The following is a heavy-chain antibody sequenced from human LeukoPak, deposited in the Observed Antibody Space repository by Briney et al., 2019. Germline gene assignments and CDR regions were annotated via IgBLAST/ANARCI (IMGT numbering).Heavy chain of an antibody. V-gene: IGHV4-34*01. CDR2: INHSGST. CDR1: GGSFSGYY. D-gene: IGHD4-17*01. Sequence: SETLSPTCGVYGGSFSGYYWSWIRQTPGKGLEWIGEINHSGSTNYNPSLKSRVTISVDTSKNRFSLKLSSVTAADTGVYYCARGKTRSGDYVAWHYWGRGTLVTVSS. CDR3: ARGKTRSGDYVAWHY. J-gene: IGHJ4*02.